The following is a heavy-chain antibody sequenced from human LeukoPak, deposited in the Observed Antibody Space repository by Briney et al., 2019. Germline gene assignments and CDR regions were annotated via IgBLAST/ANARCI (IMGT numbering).Heavy chain of an antibody. CDR2: TSGSGGST. CDR3: AKSPVRYYFDY. J-gene: IGHJ4*02. Sequence: GGSLRLSRAASGFTFSSYAMSWVRQAPGKGLEWVSATSGSGGSTYYADSVKGRFTISRDNSKNTLYLQMNSLRAEDTAVYYCAKSPVRYYFDYWGQGTLVTVSS. V-gene: IGHV3-23*01. CDR1: GFTFSSYA.